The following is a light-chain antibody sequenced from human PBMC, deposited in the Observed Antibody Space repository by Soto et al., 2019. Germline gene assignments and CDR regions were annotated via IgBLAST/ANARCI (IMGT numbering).Light chain of an antibody. Sequence: EIVMTQSPATLSVSPAERATLSCRASQRVRSNLAWYQQKPGQTPKLLIYVASTRATGIPARFSGSGSGTEFTLTISSLQSEDFAVYYCQPYNVSPLTFGGGTKVEFK. CDR3: QPYNVSPLT. J-gene: IGKJ4*01. V-gene: IGKV3-15*01. CDR2: VAS. CDR1: QRVRSN.